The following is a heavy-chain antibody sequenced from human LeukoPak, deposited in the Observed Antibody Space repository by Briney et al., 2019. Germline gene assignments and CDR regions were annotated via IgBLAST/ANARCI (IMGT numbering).Heavy chain of an antibody. CDR1: GFTFDDYA. V-gene: IGHV3-9*01. J-gene: IGHJ3*02. CDR2: ISWNSGSI. Sequence: GGSLRLSCAASGFTFDDYAMHWVRQAPGKGLEWVSGISWNSGSIGYADSVKGRFTISRDNAKNSLYLQMNSLRAEDTAVYYCARENPYYYGSGSPGAFDIWGQGTMVTVSS. D-gene: IGHD3-10*01. CDR3: ARENPYYYGSGSPGAFDI.